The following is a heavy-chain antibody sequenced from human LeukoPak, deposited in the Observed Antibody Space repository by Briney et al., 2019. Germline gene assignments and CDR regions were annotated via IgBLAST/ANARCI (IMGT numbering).Heavy chain of an antibody. Sequence: ASVKVSCKASGYTFTSYGISWVRQAPGQGLEWMGWISAYNGNTNYAQKLQGRVTMTRDTSTSTVYMELSSLRSEDTAVYYCARDRPTSAPTTIFGVVISPYYYYYYGMDVWGQGTTVTVSS. CDR2: ISAYNGNT. CDR3: ARDRPTSAPTTIFGVVISPYYYYYYGMDV. V-gene: IGHV1-18*04. D-gene: IGHD3-3*01. CDR1: GYTFTSYG. J-gene: IGHJ6*02.